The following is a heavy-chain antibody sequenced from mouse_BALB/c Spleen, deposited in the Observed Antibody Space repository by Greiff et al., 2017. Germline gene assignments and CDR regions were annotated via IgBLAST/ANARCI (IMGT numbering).Heavy chain of an antibody. V-gene: IGHV1-9*01. J-gene: IGHJ2*01. D-gene: IGHD1-1*01. CDR3: ARRHYYGSSHYFDY. CDR1: GYTFTSYW. Sequence: QVQLQQSGPELVRPGASVKMSCKASGYTFTSYWIEWVKQRPGHGLEWIGEILPGSGSTNYNEKFKGKATFTADTSSNTAYMQLSSLTSEDSAVYYCARRHYYGSSHYFDYWGQGTTLTVSS. CDR2: ILPGSGST.